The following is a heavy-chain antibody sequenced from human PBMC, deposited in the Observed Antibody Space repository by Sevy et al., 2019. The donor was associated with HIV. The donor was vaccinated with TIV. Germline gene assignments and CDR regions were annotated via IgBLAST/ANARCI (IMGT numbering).Heavy chain of an antibody. CDR2: ISPYNGNT. Sequence: ASVKVSCKASGYTFISYRISWVRQAPGQGLEWMGWISPYNGNTNFAQKFQDRVTMTTDTSTSAASMELRSLRSDDTAVYYCARGDYYYSSQYFHHWGQGTLVTVSS. D-gene: IGHD3-22*01. CDR3: ARGDYYYSSQYFHH. V-gene: IGHV1-18*01. J-gene: IGHJ1*01. CDR1: GYTFISYR.